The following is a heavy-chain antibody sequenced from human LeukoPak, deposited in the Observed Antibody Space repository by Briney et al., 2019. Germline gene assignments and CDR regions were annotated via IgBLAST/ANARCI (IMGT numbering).Heavy chain of an antibody. CDR1: GGTFSSYA. Sequence: SVKVSCKASGGTFSSYAISWVRQAPGQGLEWVGGIIPIFGTANYAQKFQGRVTITTDESTSTAYMELSSLRSEDTAVYYCARDLLDSGYDWASGAFDIWGQGTMVTVSS. V-gene: IGHV1-69*05. J-gene: IGHJ3*02. CDR2: IIPIFGTA. D-gene: IGHD5-12*01. CDR3: ARDLLDSGYDWASGAFDI.